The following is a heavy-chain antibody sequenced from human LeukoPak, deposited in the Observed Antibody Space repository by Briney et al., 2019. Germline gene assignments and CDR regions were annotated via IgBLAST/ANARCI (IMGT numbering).Heavy chain of an antibody. V-gene: IGHV4-30-2*01. CDR3: ARIWDYDSSPGVGSPVGWAFDI. CDR2: IYHSGST. D-gene: IGHD3-22*01. Sequence: SETLSLTCTVSGGSISSGGYYWSWIRQPPGKGLEWIGYIYHSGSTYYNPSLKSRVTISVDRSKNQFSLKLSSVTAADTAVYYCARIWDYDSSPGVGSPVGWAFDIWGQGTMVTVSS. CDR1: GGSISSGGYY. J-gene: IGHJ3*02.